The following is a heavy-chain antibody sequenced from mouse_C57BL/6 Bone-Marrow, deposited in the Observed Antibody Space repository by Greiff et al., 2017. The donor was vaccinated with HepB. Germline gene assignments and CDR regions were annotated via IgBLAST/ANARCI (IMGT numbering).Heavy chain of an antibody. CDR1: GYTFTSYW. D-gene: IGHD1-1*01. J-gene: IGHJ1*03. Sequence: VQLQQSGAELVKPGASVKMSCKASGYTFTSYWITWVKQRPGQGLEWIGDIYPGSGSTNYNEKFKSKATLTVDTSSSTAYMQLSSLTSEDSAVYYCAREGYGSSYDWYFDVWGTGTTVTVSS. CDR2: IYPGSGST. CDR3: AREGYGSSYDWYFDV. V-gene: IGHV1-55*01.